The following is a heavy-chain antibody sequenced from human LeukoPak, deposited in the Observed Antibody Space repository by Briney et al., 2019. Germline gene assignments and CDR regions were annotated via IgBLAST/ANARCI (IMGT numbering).Heavy chain of an antibody. J-gene: IGHJ3*02. D-gene: IGHD3-10*01. CDR2: IYYSGST. Sequence: KASETLSLTCTVSGGSTSSYYWSWIRQPPGKGLEWIGYIYYSGSTNYNPSLKSRVTISVDTSKNQFSLKLSSVTAADTAVYYCARDLGILWFGELLSPGAFDIWGQGTMVTVSS. CDR3: ARDLGILWFGELLSPGAFDI. V-gene: IGHV4-59*01. CDR1: GGSTSSYY.